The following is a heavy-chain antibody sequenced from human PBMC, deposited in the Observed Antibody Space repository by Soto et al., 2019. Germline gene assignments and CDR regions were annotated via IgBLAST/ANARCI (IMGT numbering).Heavy chain of an antibody. D-gene: IGHD2-15*01. CDR1: GFTFITYG. CDR2: ISGYSGNA. Sequence: QVQLVQSGGEVKKPGASVKVSCKTSGFTFITYGICWVRQAPGRGPEWMGWISGYSGNADYAQKFQDRVTMTTDTSNSTAYRELRSLTSDDPAVYYCARARSRVPGGRSLGYRGQGTLVTVSS. J-gene: IGHJ4*02. CDR3: ARARSRVPGGRSLGY. V-gene: IGHV1-18*01.